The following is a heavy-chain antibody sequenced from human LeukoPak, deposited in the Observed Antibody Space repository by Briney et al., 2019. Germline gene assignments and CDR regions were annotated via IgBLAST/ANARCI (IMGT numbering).Heavy chain of an antibody. CDR3: ASGLDSSSWGPFDY. Sequence: GGSLRLSCAASAFTFSSYAMHWVRQAPGKGLEYVSAISSNGGSTYYANSVKGRFTISRDNSKNTLYLQMGSLRAEDMAVYYCASGLDSSSWGPFDYWGQGTLVTVSS. J-gene: IGHJ4*02. CDR2: ISSNGGST. CDR1: AFTFSSYA. D-gene: IGHD6-13*01. V-gene: IGHV3-64*01.